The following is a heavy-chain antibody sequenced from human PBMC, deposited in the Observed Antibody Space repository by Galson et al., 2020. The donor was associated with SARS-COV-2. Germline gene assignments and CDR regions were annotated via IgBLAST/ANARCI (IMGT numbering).Heavy chain of an antibody. CDR1: GFTFDDYA. CDR3: VKAQRSDYGDYAPPFDY. CDR2: INWNSASL. D-gene: IGHD4-17*01. J-gene: IGHJ4*02. Sequence: SCAASGFTFDDYAMHWVRQVPGKGLEWVSGINWNSASLGYADSVKGRFTISRDNAKNSLFLQMNSLRLEDTALYYCVKAQRSDYGDYAPPFDYWGQGTQVTVSS. V-gene: IGHV3-9*01.